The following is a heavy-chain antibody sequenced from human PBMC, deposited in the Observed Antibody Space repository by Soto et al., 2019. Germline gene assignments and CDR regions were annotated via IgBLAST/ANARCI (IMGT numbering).Heavy chain of an antibody. D-gene: IGHD3-10*01. J-gene: IGHJ6*03. Sequence: GGSLRLSCAASGFTFSSYAMSWVRQAPGKGLEWVSAISGSGGSTYYADSVKGRFTISRDNSKNTLYLQMNSLRAEDTAVYYCAKDPQLSGSYPFYYYYYMDVWGKGTTVTVS. CDR1: GFTFSSYA. CDR3: AKDPQLSGSYPFYYYYYMDV. CDR2: ISGSGGST. V-gene: IGHV3-23*01.